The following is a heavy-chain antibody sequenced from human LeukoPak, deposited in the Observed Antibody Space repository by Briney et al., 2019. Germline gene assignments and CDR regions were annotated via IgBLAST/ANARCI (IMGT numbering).Heavy chain of an antibody. V-gene: IGHV1-2*02. CDR1: GYTFTAYY. CDR2: INPNSGDT. J-gene: IGHJ4*02. CDR3: ARDLLYGGKFADDY. D-gene: IGHD4-23*01. Sequence: GASVKVSCKASGYTFTAYYMHWVRQAPGQGLEWMGWINPNSGDTNYAQKFQGRVTMTRDTSISTAYMELSRLRSDDTAVYYCARDLLYGGKFADDYWGQGTLVTVSS.